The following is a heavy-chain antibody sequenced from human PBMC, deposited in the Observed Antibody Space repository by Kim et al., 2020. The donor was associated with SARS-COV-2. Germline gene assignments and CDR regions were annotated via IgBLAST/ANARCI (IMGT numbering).Heavy chain of an antibody. CDR1: GYTFTSYG. V-gene: IGHV1-18*04. CDR2: ISAYNGNT. J-gene: IGHJ5*02. CDR3: AREETYYYDSSGYYAGRWFDP. D-gene: IGHD3-22*01. Sequence: ASVKVSCKASGYTFTSYGISWVRQAPGQGLEWMGWISAYNGNTNYAQKLQGRVTMTTDTSTSTAYMELRSLRSDDTAVYYCAREETYYYDSSGYYAGRWFDPWGQGTLVTVSS.